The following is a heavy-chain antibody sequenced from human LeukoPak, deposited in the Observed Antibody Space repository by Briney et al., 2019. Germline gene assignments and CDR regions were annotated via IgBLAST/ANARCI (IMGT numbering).Heavy chain of an antibody. V-gene: IGHV1-18*01. CDR1: GYTFTSYG. CDR2: ISAYNGNT. J-gene: IGHJ5*02. D-gene: IGHD3-10*01. Sequence: AAVKVSCKASGYTFTSYGISWVRQAPGQGLEWMGWISAYNGNTNYAQKLQGRVTMTTDTSTSTAYMELRSLRSDDTAVYYCATLGGRFGEINWFDAWGQGTLVTVSS. CDR3: ATLGGRFGEINWFDA.